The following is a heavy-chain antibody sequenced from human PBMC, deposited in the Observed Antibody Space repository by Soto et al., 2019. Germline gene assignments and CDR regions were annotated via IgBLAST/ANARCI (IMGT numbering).Heavy chain of an antibody. J-gene: IGHJ3*02. CDR2: FDPEDGET. CDR1: GYTLTELS. V-gene: IGHV1-24*01. CDR3: ATGGYYYDSSGYPGLDAFDI. Sequence: GASVKVSCKVSGYTLTELSMHWVRQAPGKGLEWMGGFDPEDGETIYAQKFQGRVTMTEDTSTDTAYMELSSLRSEDTAVYYCATGGYYYDSSGYPGLDAFDIWGQGTMVTGS. D-gene: IGHD3-22*01.